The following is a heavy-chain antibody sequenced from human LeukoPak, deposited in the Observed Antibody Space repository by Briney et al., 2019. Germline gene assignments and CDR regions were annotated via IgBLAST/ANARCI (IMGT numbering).Heavy chain of an antibody. V-gene: IGHV1-18*04. CDR2: ISAYNGNT. Sequence: ASVKASCKASGYTFTSYYMHWVRQAPGQGLEWMGWISAYNGNTNYAQKLQGRVTMTTDTSTSTAYMELRSLRSDDTAVYYCARGRYSSSWYGYWGQGTLVTVSS. CDR3: ARGRYSSSWYGY. CDR1: GYTFTSYY. J-gene: IGHJ4*02. D-gene: IGHD6-13*01.